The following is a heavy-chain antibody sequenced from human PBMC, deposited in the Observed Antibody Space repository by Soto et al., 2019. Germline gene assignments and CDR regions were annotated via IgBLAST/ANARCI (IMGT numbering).Heavy chain of an antibody. J-gene: IGHJ4*02. Sequence: GASVKVSCKASGGTFSSYTISWVRQAPGQGLEWMGRIIPILGIANYAQKFQGRVTITADKSTSTAYMELSSLRSEDTAVYYCARVEGYTAGGLDYWGQGTLVTVSS. CDR2: IIPILGIA. CDR3: ARVEGYTAGGLDY. CDR1: GGTFSSYT. V-gene: IGHV1-69*02. D-gene: IGHD6-13*01.